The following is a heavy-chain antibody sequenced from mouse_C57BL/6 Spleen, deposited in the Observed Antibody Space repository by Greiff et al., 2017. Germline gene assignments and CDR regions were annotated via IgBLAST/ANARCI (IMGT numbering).Heavy chain of an antibody. D-gene: IGHD1-1*01. CDR3: ARGVGSKFAY. CDR2: IDPSDSYT. Sequence: QVQLQQPGAELVMPGASVKLSCKASGYTFTSYWMPWVKQRPGQGLEWIGEIDPSDSYTNYTQKFKGKSTLTVDKASSTAYMQLSSLTSEDSAVYYCARGVGSKFAYWGQGTLVTVAA. CDR1: GYTFTSYW. J-gene: IGHJ3*01. V-gene: IGHV1-69*01.